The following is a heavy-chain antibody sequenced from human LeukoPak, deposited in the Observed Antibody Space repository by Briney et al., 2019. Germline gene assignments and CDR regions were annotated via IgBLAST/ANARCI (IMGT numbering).Heavy chain of an antibody. J-gene: IGHJ4*02. CDR1: GGSISNYY. Sequence: SETLSLTCAVSGGSISNYYWTWFRQPPGKGLEWLGFIYNAATXXYNXXLKSRVTISVDTSKNQFSLRLSSVTAADSAIYYCARXXXAWYVIGXWGQGTLVTVSS. CDR3: ARXXXAWYVIGX. V-gene: IGHV4-4*08. D-gene: IGHD2-21*01. CDR2: IYNAATX.